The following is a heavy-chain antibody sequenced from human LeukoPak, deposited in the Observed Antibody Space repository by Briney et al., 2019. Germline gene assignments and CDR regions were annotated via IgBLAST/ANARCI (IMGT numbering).Heavy chain of an antibody. J-gene: IGHJ4*02. Sequence: GGSLRLSCAASGFTFDDYTMHWVRQAPGKGLEWVSLISWDGGSTYYAASVKGRFTISRDNSKNSLYLQMNSLRTEDTALYYCAKDGLNYYDSSGYYSAEYYFDYWGQGTLVTVSS. D-gene: IGHD3-22*01. CDR1: GFTFDDYT. V-gene: IGHV3-43*01. CDR3: AKDGLNYYDSSGYYSAEYYFDY. CDR2: ISWDGGST.